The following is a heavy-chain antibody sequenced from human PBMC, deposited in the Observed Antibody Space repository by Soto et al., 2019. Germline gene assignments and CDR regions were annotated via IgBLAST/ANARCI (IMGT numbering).Heavy chain of an antibody. D-gene: IGHD2-2*02. V-gene: IGHV3-53*01. J-gene: IGHJ4*02. Sequence: GGSLRLSCAASGFTVSSNYMSWVRQAPGKGLEWVSVIYSGGSTYYADSVKGRFTISRDNSKNTLYLQMNSLRAEDTAVYYCARYCSSTSCYILDLWGQGALVTVSS. CDR1: GFTVSSNY. CDR2: IYSGGST. CDR3: ARYCSSTSCYILDL.